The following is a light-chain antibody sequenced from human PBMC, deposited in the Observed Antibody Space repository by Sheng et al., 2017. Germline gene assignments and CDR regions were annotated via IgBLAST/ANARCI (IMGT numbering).Light chain of an antibody. CDR2: EVS. J-gene: IGLJ1*01. V-gene: IGLV2-8*01. CDR3: SSYAASNSYV. Sequence: QSALTQPASVSGSPGQSITISCTGTSSDVGAYNHVSWYQHHPGKAPRLMIYEVSQRPSGVPDRFSGSKSGNTASLTVSGLQAEDEADYYCSSYAASNSYVFGTGTKVTV. CDR1: SSDVGAYNH.